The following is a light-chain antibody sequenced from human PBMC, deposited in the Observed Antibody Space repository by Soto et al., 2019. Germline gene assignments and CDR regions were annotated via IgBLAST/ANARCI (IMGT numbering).Light chain of an antibody. CDR3: QQSYSTPLT. J-gene: IGKJ4*01. V-gene: IGKV1-39*01. CDR1: QSIGGF. Sequence: DIQMTQSPASLSVYVGDRVTITCRASQSIGGFLNWYQQKLGKAPKLLIYAASSLQSGVPSRFSGSGSGTDFTLTIISLHPEDFATYYCQQSYSTPLTFGGGTKVEI. CDR2: AAS.